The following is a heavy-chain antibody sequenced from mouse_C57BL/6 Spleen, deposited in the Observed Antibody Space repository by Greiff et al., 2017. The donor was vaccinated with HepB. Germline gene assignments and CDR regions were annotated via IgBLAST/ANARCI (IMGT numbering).Heavy chain of an antibody. J-gene: IGHJ2*01. CDR1: GYTFTSYW. CDR2: INPGNSDT. Sequence: VQLQQSGTVLARPGASVKMSCKTSGYTFTSYWMHWVKQRPGQGLEGIGAINPGNSDTSYNQKFKGKAKLTAVTSASTAYMELSSLTNEDSAVYYCTREGITTVVARGFDYWGQGTTLTVSS. D-gene: IGHD1-1*01. CDR3: TREGITTVVARGFDY. V-gene: IGHV1-5*01.